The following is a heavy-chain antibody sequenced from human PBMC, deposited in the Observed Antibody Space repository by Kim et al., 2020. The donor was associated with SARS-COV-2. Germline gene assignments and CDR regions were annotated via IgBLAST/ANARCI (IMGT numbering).Heavy chain of an antibody. V-gene: IGHV3-11*04. J-gene: IGHJ6*02. D-gene: IGHD3-10*01. Sequence: RFTISRDNAKNSLYLQMNSLRAEDTAVYYCARDSGSGQSHYYYYYGMDVWGQGTTVTVSS. CDR3: ARDSGSGQSHYYYYYGMDV.